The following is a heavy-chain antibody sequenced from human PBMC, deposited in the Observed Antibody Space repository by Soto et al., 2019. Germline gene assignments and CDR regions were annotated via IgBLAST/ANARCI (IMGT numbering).Heavy chain of an antibody. D-gene: IGHD1-20*01. CDR2: VFYTGFT. Sequence: SDTLSLTCAAYGGSFSGYYWSWIRQPPGKGPEWIGSVFYTGFTSYNPSLESRVSVSVDTSKNQFSLKVSGVSAADTAVYYCATSQKGYNWNYFDHWGQGALVTVSS. V-gene: IGHV4-34*12. CDR1: GGSFSGYY. CDR3: ATSQKGYNWNYFDH. J-gene: IGHJ4*02.